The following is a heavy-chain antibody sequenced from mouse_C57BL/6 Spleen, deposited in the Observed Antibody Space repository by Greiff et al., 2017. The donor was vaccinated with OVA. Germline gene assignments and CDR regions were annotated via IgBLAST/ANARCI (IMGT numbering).Heavy chain of an antibody. V-gene: IGHV1-81*01. CDR3: ARSYDGYYMDY. J-gene: IGHJ4*01. CDR1: GYTFTSYG. CDR2: IYPRSGNT. Sequence: VQLQQSGAELARPGASVKLSCKASGYTFTSYGISWVKQRTGPGLEWIGEIYPRSGNTYYNEKFKGKATLTADKSSSTAYMELRSLTSEDSAVYFCARSYDGYYMDYWGQGTSVTVSS. D-gene: IGHD2-3*01.